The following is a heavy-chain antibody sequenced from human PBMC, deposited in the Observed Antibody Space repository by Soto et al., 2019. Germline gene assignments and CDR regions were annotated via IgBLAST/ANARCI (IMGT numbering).Heavy chain of an antibody. V-gene: IGHV3-11*04. CDR1: GFTFSDYY. Sequence: GGSLRLSCAASGFTFSDYYMSWIRQAPGKGLEWVSAISSSSSTIYYADSVKGRFTISRDNAKNSLYLQMNSLRAEDTAVYYCARADSGYAHGYYYYGMDVWGQGTTVTVSS. CDR2: ISSSSSTI. CDR3: ARADSGYAHGYYYYGMDV. J-gene: IGHJ6*02. D-gene: IGHD5-12*01.